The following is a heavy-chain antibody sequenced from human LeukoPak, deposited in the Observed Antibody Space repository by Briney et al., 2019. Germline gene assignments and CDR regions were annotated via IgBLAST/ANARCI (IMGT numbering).Heavy chain of an antibody. CDR2: ISSSGSTI. Sequence: PGGSLRLSCAGSGFTFRGSAMHWVRQAPGKGLEWVSYISSSGSTIYYADSVKGRFTISRDNAKNSLYLQMNSLRAEDTAVYYCARDSSGYFHWFDPWGQGTLVTVSS. CDR1: GFTFRGSA. CDR3: ARDSSGYFHWFDP. V-gene: IGHV3-48*03. J-gene: IGHJ5*02. D-gene: IGHD3-22*01.